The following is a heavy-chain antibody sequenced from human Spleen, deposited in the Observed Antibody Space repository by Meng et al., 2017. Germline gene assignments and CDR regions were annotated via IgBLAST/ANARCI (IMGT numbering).Heavy chain of an antibody. D-gene: IGHD6-6*01. CDR3: ARRNIGGVRAARPIGGYNNWLDP. CDR1: CGSFSGYY. V-gene: IGHV4-34*01. Sequence: GPVQPVGARLLSPSEALPPSCRVYCGSFSGYYWIWLRQPPGKGLEWIGEINHSGSTNYNPSLKSRVTISVDTSKNQFSLKLSSVTAADTVVYYCARRNIGGVRAARPIGGYNNWLDPWGQGTLVTVSS. CDR2: INHSGST. J-gene: IGHJ5*02.